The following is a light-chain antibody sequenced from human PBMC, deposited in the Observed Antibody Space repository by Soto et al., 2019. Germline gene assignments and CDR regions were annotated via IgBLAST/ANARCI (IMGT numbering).Light chain of an antibody. CDR1: SSNIGAGYD. Sequence: QPVLTQPPSVSGAPGQRVTVSCTGSSSNIGAGYDVHWYQQLPGRAPKLLIHGDTNRPSGVPDRFSGSKSGTSASLAITGLQAEDEAEYYCQSYDSSLSGSVFGGGTQLTVL. V-gene: IGLV1-40*01. CDR3: QSYDSSLSGSV. CDR2: GDT. J-gene: IGLJ7*01.